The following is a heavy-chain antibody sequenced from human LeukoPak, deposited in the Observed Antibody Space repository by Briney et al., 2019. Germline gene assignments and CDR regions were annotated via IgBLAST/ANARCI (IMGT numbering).Heavy chain of an antibody. Sequence: GGSLRLSCAASGFTFSSYGMHWVRQAPGKGLEWVAVTSYDGSNKYYADSVKGRFTISRDNSKNTLYLQINSLRAEDTAVYYCARGREMVYATLDAFDIWGQGTMVTVSS. CDR3: ARGREMVYATLDAFDI. CDR1: GFTFSSYG. CDR2: TSYDGSNK. J-gene: IGHJ3*02. D-gene: IGHD2-8*01. V-gene: IGHV3-30*03.